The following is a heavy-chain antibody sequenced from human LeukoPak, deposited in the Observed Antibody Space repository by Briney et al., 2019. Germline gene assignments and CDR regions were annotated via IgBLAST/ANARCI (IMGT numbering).Heavy chain of an antibody. CDR2: ISSSGSTI. CDR1: GFTFSSYE. CDR3: SRDHFYYDSSGYDY. D-gene: IGHD3-22*01. J-gene: IGHJ4*02. Sequence: GGSLRLSCAASGFTFSSYEMNWVRQAPGKGLEWVSYISSSGSTIYYADSVKGRFTISRDNAKNSLYLQMNSLKTEDTAVYYCSRDHFYYDSSGYDYWGQGTLVTVSS. V-gene: IGHV3-48*03.